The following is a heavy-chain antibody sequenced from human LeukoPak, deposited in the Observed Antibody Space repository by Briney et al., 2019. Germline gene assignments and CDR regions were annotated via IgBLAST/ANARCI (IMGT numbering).Heavy chain of an antibody. CDR2: IYPGDSDT. Sequence: GESLKISCKGSGYSFTSYWIGWVRQMPGKGLEWMGIIYPGDSDTRYSPSFQGQVTISADKSISTAYLQWSSLKASDTAMYYCATRVVVVPAAKHDAFDIWGQGTMVTVSS. J-gene: IGHJ3*02. CDR1: GYSFTSYW. CDR3: ATRVVVVPAAKHDAFDI. D-gene: IGHD2-2*01. V-gene: IGHV5-51*01.